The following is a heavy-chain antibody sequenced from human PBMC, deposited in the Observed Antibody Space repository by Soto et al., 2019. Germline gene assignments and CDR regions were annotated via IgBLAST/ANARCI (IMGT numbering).Heavy chain of an antibody. D-gene: IGHD5-18*01. V-gene: IGHV3-23*01. CDR1: GFTVSSYA. CDR3: AKEAYSHGTRGFDF. Sequence: GGSLRLSCAASGFTVSSYAMLWVRQAPGKGLEWISGIAGSAFYADSVKGRFTISRDNSRNTVYLQMNSLRAEDTAVYFCAKEAYSHGTRGFDFWGRGTLVTVSS. CDR2: IAGSA. J-gene: IGHJ4*02.